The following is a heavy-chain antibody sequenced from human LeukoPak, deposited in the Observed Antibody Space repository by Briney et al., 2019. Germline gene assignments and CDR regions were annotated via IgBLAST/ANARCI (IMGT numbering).Heavy chain of an antibody. V-gene: IGHV4-59*08. CDR3: ARHFYDSRGSYSFALDY. D-gene: IGHD1-26*01. J-gene: IGHJ4*02. CDR1: RGSLSSYY. CDR2: IYGSGST. Sequence: PSETLSLTCTVSRGSLSSYYWSWLRQSPGRGLEWIGYIYGSGSTNYNPSLKSRVTISLDTSTNQFSLKLSSVTAADTAVYYCARHFYDSRGSYSFALDYWGQGNLVTVSS.